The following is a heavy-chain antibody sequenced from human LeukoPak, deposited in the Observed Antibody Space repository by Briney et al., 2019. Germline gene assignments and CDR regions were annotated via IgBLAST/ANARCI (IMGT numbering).Heavy chain of an antibody. V-gene: IGHV3-43*02. D-gene: IGHD5-18*01. CDR1: GFTFDDYA. CDR2: ISGDGGST. J-gene: IGHJ5*02. Sequence: PGGSLRLSCAASGFTFDDYAMHWVRQAPGKGLEWVSLISGDGGSTYYADSVKGRFTISRDNSKNSLYLQMNSLRTEATALYYCAKDIVDTAMGRGGNWFDPWGQGTLVTVSS. CDR3: AKDIVDTAMGRGGNWFDP.